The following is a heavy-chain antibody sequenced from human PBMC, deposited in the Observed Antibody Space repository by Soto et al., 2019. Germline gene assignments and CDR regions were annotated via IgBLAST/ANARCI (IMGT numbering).Heavy chain of an antibody. CDR2: IIPIFGTA. Sequence: GASVKVSCKASGGTLSSYAISWVRQAAGQGLEWRGGIIPIFGTAKYEQKFQGRVTITADESTSTAYMEMSSLRSEDTAVYYCARAHLYFTNGVCRFDYWGQGTLVTVSS. CDR1: GGTLSSYA. V-gene: IGHV1-69*13. J-gene: IGHJ4*02. D-gene: IGHD2-8*01. CDR3: ARAHLYFTNGVCRFDY.